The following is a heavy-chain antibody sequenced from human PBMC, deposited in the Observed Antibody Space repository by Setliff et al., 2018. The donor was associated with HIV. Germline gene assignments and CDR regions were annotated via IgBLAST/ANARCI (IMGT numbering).Heavy chain of an antibody. Sequence: SETLSLTCTVSGGSLISETHYWGWIRQPPGKGLEWIASVSYSGRSHYSASLKSRVVISADSSNDQFSLKVEYVSAADTAVYFCVRHAQLGVAHFDLWGPGSLVTVSS. CDR3: VRHAQLGVAHFDL. CDR1: GGSLISETHY. D-gene: IGHD7-27*01. J-gene: IGHJ2*01. V-gene: IGHV4-39*01. CDR2: VSYSGRS.